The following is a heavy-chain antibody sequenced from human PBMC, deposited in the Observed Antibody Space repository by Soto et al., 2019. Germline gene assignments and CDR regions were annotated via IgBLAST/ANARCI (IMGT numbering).Heavy chain of an antibody. CDR3: ARQLNWFDP. V-gene: IGHV3-11*03. Sequence: PGGSLRLSCAASGFTFSHYFMSWIRQAPGKGLEWISYISSSGRSTNHADSVKGRFTISRDNAKNSLYLQMNSLKASDTAMYYCARQLNWFDPWGQGTLVTVSS. CDR2: ISSSGRST. J-gene: IGHJ5*02. CDR1: GFTFSHYF.